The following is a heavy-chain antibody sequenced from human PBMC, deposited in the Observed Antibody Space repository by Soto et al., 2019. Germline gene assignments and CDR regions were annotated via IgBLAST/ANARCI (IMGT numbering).Heavy chain of an antibody. J-gene: IGHJ4*02. CDR1: GFSLTTSGVG. CDR2: IYWDDDK. D-gene: IGHD3-3*01. Sequence: QITLNESGPTQVKPRQTLTLTCTFSGFSLTTSGVGVGWIRQSPGKAPEWLAIIYWDDDKRYSPSLKSRLTITKDPSKNQVVLTMADLDPADTATYYCAHRVLRTVFALVTTTAIYFDFWGQGTPVAVSS. V-gene: IGHV2-5*02. CDR3: AHRVLRTVFALVTTTAIYFDF.